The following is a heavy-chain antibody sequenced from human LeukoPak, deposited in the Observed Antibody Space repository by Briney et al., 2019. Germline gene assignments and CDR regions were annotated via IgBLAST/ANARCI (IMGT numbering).Heavy chain of an antibody. Sequence: SETLSLTCTVSGGSISSYYWSWIRQPPGKGLEWIGYIYYSGSTNYNPSLKSRVTISVDTSKNQFSLKVSSVTAADTAVYYCARYSGSYYYFDYWGQGTLVTVSS. CDR1: GGSISSYY. CDR2: IYYSGST. CDR3: ARYSGSYYYFDY. D-gene: IGHD1-26*01. J-gene: IGHJ4*02. V-gene: IGHV4-59*08.